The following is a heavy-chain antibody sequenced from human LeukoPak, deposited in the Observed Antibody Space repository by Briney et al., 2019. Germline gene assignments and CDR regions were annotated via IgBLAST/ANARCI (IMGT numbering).Heavy chain of an antibody. CDR3: ARADSSGYYLENWFDP. Sequence: ASVKVSCKASGGTFSSYAISWVRQAPGQGLEWMGGIIPIFGTANYAQKFQGRVTITADESTSTAYMELSSLRSEDTAVYYRARADSSGYYLENWFDPWGQGTLVTVSS. CDR2: IIPIFGTA. D-gene: IGHD3-22*01. J-gene: IGHJ5*02. V-gene: IGHV1-69*13. CDR1: GGTFSSYA.